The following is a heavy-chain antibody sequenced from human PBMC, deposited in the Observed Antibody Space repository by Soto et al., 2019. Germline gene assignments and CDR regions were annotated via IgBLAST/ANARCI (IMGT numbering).Heavy chain of an antibody. J-gene: IGHJ6*02. CDR2: ISSNGGST. D-gene: IGHD3-10*01. CDR3: VKDFMVRGVIITEPLEVSPYHGMDV. V-gene: IGHV3-64D*06. Sequence: GGSLRLSCSASGFTFSSYAMHWVRQAPGKGLEYVSAISSNGGSTYYADSVKGRFTISRDNSKNTLYLQMSSLRAEDTAVYYCVKDFMVRGVIITEPLEVSPYHGMDVWGQGTTVTVSS. CDR1: GFTFSSYA.